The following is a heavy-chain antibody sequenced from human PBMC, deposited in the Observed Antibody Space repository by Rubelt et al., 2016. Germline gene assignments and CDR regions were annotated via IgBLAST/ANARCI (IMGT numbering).Heavy chain of an antibody. D-gene: IGHD1-20*01. CDR1: GGSFSGYY. CDR3: ARDIGVTGIHSYYYGMDV. Sequence: QVQLQQWGAGLLKPSETLSLTCAVYGGSFSGYYWTWIRLPPGKGLEWIGEIDHRGSTNYNPSLKSRVIMSVDTSRNQFSLKLSSVTAADTAVYYCARDIGVTGIHSYYYGMDVWGQGTTVTVSS. CDR2: IDHRGST. V-gene: IGHV4-34*01. J-gene: IGHJ6*02.